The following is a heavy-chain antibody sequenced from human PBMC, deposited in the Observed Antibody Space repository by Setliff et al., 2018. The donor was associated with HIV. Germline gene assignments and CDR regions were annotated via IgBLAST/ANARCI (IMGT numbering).Heavy chain of an antibody. J-gene: IGHJ4*02. V-gene: IGHV4-39*01. D-gene: IGHD6-19*01. CDR1: AGSIRSSTYY. CDR3: IIAYSSGWLAPMGFDS. Sequence: SETLSLTCTVSAGSIRSSTYYWAWIRQPPGKGLEWIGTIYSSGSTYYNPSLKSRATISVDMSKNQFSLRLSSVTAADTAVYYCIIAYSSGWLAPMGFDSWGQGTLVTVSS. CDR2: IYSSGST.